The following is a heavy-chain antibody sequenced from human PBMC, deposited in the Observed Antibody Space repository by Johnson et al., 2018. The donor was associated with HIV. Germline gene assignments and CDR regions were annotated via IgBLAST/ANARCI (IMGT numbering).Heavy chain of an antibody. J-gene: IGHJ3*02. CDR3: ARDNWKYAFDI. D-gene: IGHD1-1*01. V-gene: IGHV3-9*01. Sequence: VQLVESGGGVVQPGRSLRLSCAASGFTFSSYAMHWVRQAPGKGLEWVSGIYWNSGSIGYADSVKGRFTISRDNAKNSLYVEMNSLRAEDTALYYCARDNWKYAFDIWGQGTMVTVSS. CDR2: IYWNSGSI. CDR1: GFTFSSYA.